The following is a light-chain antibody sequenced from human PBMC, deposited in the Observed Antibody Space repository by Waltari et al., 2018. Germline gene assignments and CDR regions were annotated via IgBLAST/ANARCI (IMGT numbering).Light chain of an antibody. CDR1: SSDVGGYNS. Sequence: QSALTQPASVSGSPGQSITSSCTGTSSDVGGYNSVSWYQQHPGNAPKLMIYEVSNRPSGVSNRFSGSKSGNPASLTISGLQAEDEADYYCSSYPSSSTVVFGGGTKLTVL. V-gene: IGLV2-14*01. CDR2: EVS. CDR3: SSYPSSSTVV. J-gene: IGLJ2*01.